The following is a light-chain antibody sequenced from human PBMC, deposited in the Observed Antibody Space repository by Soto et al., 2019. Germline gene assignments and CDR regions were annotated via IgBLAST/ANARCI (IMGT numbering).Light chain of an antibody. CDR2: KAS. CDR1: QTISSW. V-gene: IGKV1-5*03. J-gene: IGKJ4*01. Sequence: DIQMTQSPSTLSGSVGDRVTITCRASQTISSWLAWYQQKPGKAPKLLIYKASTLKSGVPSRFIGSGSGTDFSLTISSLQPEDVATYYCQYLNSFPLSFGGGTKVDIK. CDR3: QYLNSFPLS.